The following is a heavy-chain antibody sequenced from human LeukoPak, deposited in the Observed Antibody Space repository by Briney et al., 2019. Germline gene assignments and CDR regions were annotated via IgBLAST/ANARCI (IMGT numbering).Heavy chain of an antibody. CDR1: GGSISSYY. CDR2: IYYSGST. V-gene: IGHV4-59*01. D-gene: IGHD3-10*01. J-gene: IGHJ4*02. CDR3: AREGGYYGSGTYFGD. Sequence: SETLSLTCTVAGGSISSYYWSWIRQPPGKGLEWIGYIYYSGSTNYNPSLKSRVTISVDTSKNQFSLKLRSVTAADTAVYYCAREGGYYGSGTYFGDWGQGTLVTVSS.